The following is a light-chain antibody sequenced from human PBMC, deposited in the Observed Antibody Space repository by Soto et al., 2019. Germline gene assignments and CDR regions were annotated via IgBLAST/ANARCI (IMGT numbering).Light chain of an antibody. CDR2: GPS. V-gene: IGKV3-20*01. Sequence: IVLTQSPGTLSLSPGERATLSCRASQSVSSSYLAWYQQKPGQAPRPLIYGPSSRATCIPDRFSGSVSGTDFTLPISRLEPEDVAVYYCQQYGSSPRTFGQGTKVEIK. CDR3: QQYGSSPRT. J-gene: IGKJ1*01. CDR1: QSVSSSY.